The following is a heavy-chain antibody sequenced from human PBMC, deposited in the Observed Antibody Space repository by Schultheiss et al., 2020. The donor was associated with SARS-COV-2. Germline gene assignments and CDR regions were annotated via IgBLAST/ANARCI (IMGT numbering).Heavy chain of an antibody. Sequence: GESLKISCAASGFTFSSYEMNWVRQAPGRGLEWVAVISSGGSDKHYADSVKGRFTISRDNSKNALSLQMNSLSAEDTAVYYCASGASTVVTRLFDYWGQGTLVTVSS. J-gene: IGHJ4*02. CDR2: ISSGGSDK. V-gene: IGHV3-30*03. CDR3: ASGASTVVTRLFDY. CDR1: GFTFSSYE. D-gene: IGHD4-23*01.